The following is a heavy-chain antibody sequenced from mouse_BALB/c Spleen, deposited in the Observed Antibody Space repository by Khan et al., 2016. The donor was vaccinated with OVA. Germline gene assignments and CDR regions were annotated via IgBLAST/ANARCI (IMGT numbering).Heavy chain of an antibody. Sequence: EVQLQQSGPELVKPGASVKISCKASGYSFTGYFMNWVMQSHGKSLEWIGRINPHIGETLYNQKFKEKATLTVDESSSTAHMELRSLASEDSAVYYCTRIYRSDFDYWGQGTTLTVSS. CDR3: TRIYRSDFDY. J-gene: IGHJ2*01. V-gene: IGHV1-20*02. D-gene: IGHD1-1*01. CDR2: INPHIGET. CDR1: GYSFTGYF.